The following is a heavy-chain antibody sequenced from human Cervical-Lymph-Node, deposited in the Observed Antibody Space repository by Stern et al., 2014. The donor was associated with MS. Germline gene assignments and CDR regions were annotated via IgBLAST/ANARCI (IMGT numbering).Heavy chain of an antibody. CDR1: GFTFSSYG. CDR3: ARPTPDTAMGPTYYFDH. Sequence: QVQLVESGGGVVQPGRSLRLSCAASGFTFSSYGIHWVRQAPGKGLEWVAVIWYDGSDKYYADSVKGRFTISRDNSKNTLYLQMNSLRVEDTAVYYCARPTPDTAMGPTYYFDHWGQGTLVTVSS. CDR2: IWYDGSDK. J-gene: IGHJ4*02. D-gene: IGHD5-18*01. V-gene: IGHV3-33*01.